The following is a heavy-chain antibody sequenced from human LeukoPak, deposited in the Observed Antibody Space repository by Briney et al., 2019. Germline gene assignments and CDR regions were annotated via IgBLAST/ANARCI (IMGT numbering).Heavy chain of an antibody. Sequence: GGSLRLSCSASGFTFSSYAMHWVRQAPGKGLEYVSAISSNGGSTYYADSVKGRFTISRDNSKNTLYLQMSSLGAEDTAVYYCVKDAMQWPDYYFDYWGQGTLVTVSS. CDR3: VKDAMQWPDYYFDY. CDR2: ISSNGGST. V-gene: IGHV3-64D*06. J-gene: IGHJ4*02. CDR1: GFTFSSYA. D-gene: IGHD6-19*01.